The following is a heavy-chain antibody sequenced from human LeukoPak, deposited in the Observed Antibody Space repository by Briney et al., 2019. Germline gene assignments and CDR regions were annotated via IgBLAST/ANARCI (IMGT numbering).Heavy chain of an antibody. D-gene: IGHD6-13*01. CDR2: IYSGGST. V-gene: IGHV3-66*02. Sequence: PGGSLRLSCAASGSTVSSNYMSWVRQAPGKGLEWVSAIYSGGSTYYADSVKGRFTISRDNSKNTLYLQMDSLRAEDTAVYYCARDLRYSSSWYLAYYMDVWGKGTTVTVSS. CDR3: ARDLRYSSSWYLAYYMDV. CDR1: GSTVSSNY. J-gene: IGHJ6*03.